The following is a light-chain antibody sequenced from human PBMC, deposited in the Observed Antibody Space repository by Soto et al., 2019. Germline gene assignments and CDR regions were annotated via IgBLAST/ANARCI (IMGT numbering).Light chain of an antibody. CDR2: DAS. J-gene: IGKJ1*01. CDR3: QQYNSYSWT. V-gene: IGKV1-5*01. CDR1: QSISSW. Sequence: GDRVTITCRASQSISSWLAWYQQKPGKAPKLLIYDASSLESGVPSRFSGRGSGTEFTLTISSLQPDDFATYYCQQYNSYSWTFGQGTKVEIK.